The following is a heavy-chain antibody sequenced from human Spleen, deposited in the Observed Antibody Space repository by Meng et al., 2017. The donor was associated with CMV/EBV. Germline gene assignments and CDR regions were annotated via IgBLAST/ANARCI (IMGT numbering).Heavy chain of an antibody. D-gene: IGHD2-2*01. CDR1: GGHLRNNA. Sequence: CKASGGHLRNNALSWVRQAPGQGLEWMGGIIPLFGPGKYAQKFQGRVTITTDESTNTVYMELSSLRSEDTAVYYCAGNDQLLMYRFDYWGQGTLVTVSS. J-gene: IGHJ4*02. V-gene: IGHV1-69*05. CDR3: AGNDQLLMYRFDY. CDR2: IIPLFGPG.